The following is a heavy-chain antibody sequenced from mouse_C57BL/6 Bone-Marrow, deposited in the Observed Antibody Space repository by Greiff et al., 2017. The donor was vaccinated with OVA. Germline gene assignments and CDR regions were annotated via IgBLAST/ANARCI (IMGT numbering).Heavy chain of an antibody. V-gene: IGHV14-4*01. Sequence: VQLQQSGAELVRPGASVKLSCTSSGFNIKDDYMHWVQQMPEQGLAWIGWLDPENGDTEYASQFQGKDTITADTTSNTAYRQLSSMTSEDTAVDYCTTYYDYDGAYWGKGTLVTVSA. CDR1: GFNIKDDY. D-gene: IGHD2-4*01. J-gene: IGHJ3*01. CDR2: LDPENGDT. CDR3: TTYYDYDGAY.